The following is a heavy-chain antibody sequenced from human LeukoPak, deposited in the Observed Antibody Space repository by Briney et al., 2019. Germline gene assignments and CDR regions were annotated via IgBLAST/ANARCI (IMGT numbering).Heavy chain of an antibody. D-gene: IGHD1-26*01. Sequence: GRSLRLSCAASGFTFSSYWMHWVRHAPGKGLVWVSRINSDGSSTSYADSVKGRFTISRDNAKNTLYLQMDSLRAEDTAMYYCARGTGSYYSLGYWGQGTLVTVSS. V-gene: IGHV3-74*01. CDR1: GFTFSSYW. CDR3: ARGTGSYYSLGY. CDR2: INSDGSST. J-gene: IGHJ4*02.